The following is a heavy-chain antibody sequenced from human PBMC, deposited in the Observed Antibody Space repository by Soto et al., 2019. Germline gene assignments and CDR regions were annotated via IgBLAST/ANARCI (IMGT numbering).Heavy chain of an antibody. D-gene: IGHD5-12*01. CDR2: IIPILGIA. CDR1: GGTFSSYT. Sequence: QVQLVQSGAEVKKPGSSVKVSCKASGGTFSSYTISWVRQAPGQGLEWMGRIIPILGIANYAQKFQGRVTITADKSTNTAYMELSSLRSEDTAVYYCARGGGYSGYENSGMDVWGQGTTVTVSS. CDR3: ARGGGYSGYENSGMDV. V-gene: IGHV1-69*02. J-gene: IGHJ6*02.